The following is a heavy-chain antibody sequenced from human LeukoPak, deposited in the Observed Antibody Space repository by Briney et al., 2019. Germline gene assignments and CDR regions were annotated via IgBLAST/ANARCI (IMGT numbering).Heavy chain of an antibody. V-gene: IGHV3-74*01. CDR2: INSDGSST. CDR1: GFTVSSNS. CDR3: ARVDFGSSSTHIDY. J-gene: IGHJ4*02. D-gene: IGHD6-6*01. Sequence: PGGSLRLSCTVSGFTVSSNSMSWVRQAPGKGLVWVSRINSDGSSTSYADSVKGRFTISRDNAKNTLYLQMNSLRAEDTAVYYCARVDFGSSSTHIDYWGQGTLVTVSS.